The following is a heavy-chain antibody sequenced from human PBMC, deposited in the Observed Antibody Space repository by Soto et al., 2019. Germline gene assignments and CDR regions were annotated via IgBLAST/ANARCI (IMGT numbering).Heavy chain of an antibody. D-gene: IGHD5-12*01. CDR3: ARAGGRWLQLGANWFDP. CDR2: IYYSGST. CDR1: GGSISRGDYY. J-gene: IGHJ5*02. V-gene: IGHV4-30-4*01. Sequence: QVQLQESGPGLVKPSQTLSLTCTVSGGSISRGDYYWSWIRQPPGKGLEWLGYIYYSGSTYYNPSPKVPVNISVGTSMNQFSLKLSSVTAADTAVYYCARAGGRWLQLGANWFDPWGQGTLVTVSS.